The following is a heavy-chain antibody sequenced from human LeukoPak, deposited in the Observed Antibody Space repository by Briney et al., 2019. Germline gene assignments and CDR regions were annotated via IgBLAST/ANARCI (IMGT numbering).Heavy chain of an antibody. CDR1: GFTFSDYY. V-gene: IGHV3-11*01. CDR3: ARRAAAGRYFDY. Sequence: PGGSLRLSCAVSGFTFSDYYMSWIRQAPGKGLEWVSYISSGGSTISHADSVKGRFTISRDNAENSLYLQMNSLRAEDTAVYYCARRAAAGRYFDYWGLGTLVTVSS. CDR2: ISSGGSTI. D-gene: IGHD6-13*01. J-gene: IGHJ4*02.